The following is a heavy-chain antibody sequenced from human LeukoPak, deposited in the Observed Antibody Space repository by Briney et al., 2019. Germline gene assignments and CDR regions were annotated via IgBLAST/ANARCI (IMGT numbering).Heavy chain of an antibody. CDR2: ISAGGGST. D-gene: IGHD3-10*01. J-gene: IGHJ5*02. CDR3: ARSSHRIWFGAFDP. Sequence: GGSLRLSCAASGFTFSSYAMSWVRQAPGKGLEWVSAISAGGGSTYYADSVKGRFTISSDNSTNTLYLQVNSLRAEDTAVYYCARSSHRIWFGAFDPWGQGTLVTVSS. CDR1: GFTFSSYA. V-gene: IGHV3-23*01.